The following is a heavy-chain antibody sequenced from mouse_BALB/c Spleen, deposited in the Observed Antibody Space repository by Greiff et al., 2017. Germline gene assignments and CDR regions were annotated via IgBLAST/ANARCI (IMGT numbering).Heavy chain of an antibody. Sequence: VKLVESGPGLVAPSQSLSITCTVSGFSLTSYGVHWVRQPPGKGLEWLGVIWAGGSTNYNSALMSRLSISKDNSKSQVFLKMNSLQTDDTAMYYCAREGGYRAWFAYWGQGTLVTVSA. J-gene: IGHJ3*01. CDR3: AREGGYRAWFAY. CDR2: IWAGGST. V-gene: IGHV2-9*02. CDR1: GFSLTSYG. D-gene: IGHD2-2*01.